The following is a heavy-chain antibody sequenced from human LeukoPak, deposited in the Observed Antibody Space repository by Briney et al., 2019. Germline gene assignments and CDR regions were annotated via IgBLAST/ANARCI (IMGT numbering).Heavy chain of an antibody. J-gene: IGHJ4*02. V-gene: IGHV3-23*01. D-gene: IGHD3-3*01. CDR1: GFTFSSYA. CDR3: AKSDFWSGYYPPPDY. CDR2: ISGSGGST. Sequence: PGGSLRLSCAASGFTFSSYAMSWVRQAPGKGLEWVSAISGSGGSTYYADSVKGRFTISRDNSKNTLYLQMNILRAEDTAVYYCAKSDFWSGYYPPPDYWGQGTLVTVSS.